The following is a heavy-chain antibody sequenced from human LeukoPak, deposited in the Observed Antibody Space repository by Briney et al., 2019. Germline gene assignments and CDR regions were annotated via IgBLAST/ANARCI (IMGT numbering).Heavy chain of an antibody. V-gene: IGHV3-7*01. D-gene: IGHD3-22*01. CDR3: ARAPNARLLSRYFQH. Sequence: GGSLRLSCAASGLSFGSSWMTWVRQTPDKGLEWVASIKQDGSAEYYVDSVRGRFTISRDNAKNSVYLQMNSLRAEGTAVYYCARAPNARLLSRYFQHWGQGTLVTVSS. CDR2: IKQDGSAE. CDR1: GLSFGSSW. J-gene: IGHJ1*01.